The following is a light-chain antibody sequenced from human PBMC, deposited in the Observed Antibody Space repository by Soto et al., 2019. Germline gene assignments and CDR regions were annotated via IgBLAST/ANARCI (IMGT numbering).Light chain of an antibody. CDR2: EVS. V-gene: IGLV2-23*02. J-gene: IGLJ1*01. CDR3: CSYAGSSTYV. Sequence: QSALTQPASVSGSPGQSITISCTGTSSDVGSYIFVSWYQQHPGKALKLMIYEVSKRPSGVSNRFSGSKSGNTASLTISGLQAEDEADYYCCSYAGSSTYVFGTGTKVTVL. CDR1: SSDVGSYIF.